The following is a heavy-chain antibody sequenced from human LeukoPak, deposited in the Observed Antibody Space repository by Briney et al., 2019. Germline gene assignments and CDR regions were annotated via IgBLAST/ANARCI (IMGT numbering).Heavy chain of an antibody. CDR2: IYYSGST. Sequence: SETLSLTCTVSGGSISSYYWSWIRQPPGKGLEWIGYIYYSGSTNYNPSLKSPVTISVDTSKNQFSLKLSSVTAADTAVYYCARDPNYYDSSGYHLWGQGTLVTVSS. CDR3: ARDPNYYDSSGYHL. D-gene: IGHD3-22*01. CDR1: GGSISSYY. V-gene: IGHV4-59*01. J-gene: IGHJ5*02.